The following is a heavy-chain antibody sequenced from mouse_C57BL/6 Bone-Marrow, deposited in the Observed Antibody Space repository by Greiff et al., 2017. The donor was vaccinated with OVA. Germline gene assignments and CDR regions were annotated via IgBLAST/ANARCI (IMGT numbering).Heavy chain of an antibody. V-gene: IGHV1-19*01. Sequence: EVQLQQSGPVLAKPGASVKMSCKASGYTFTDYYMNWVKQSHGKSLEWIGVINPYNGGTSYNQKFKGKATLTVDKSSSTAYMELSSLTSEDSAVYYCARSNGLYFDYWGQGTTLTVSS. CDR1: GYTFTDYY. J-gene: IGHJ2*01. CDR2: INPYNGGT. CDR3: ARSNGLYFDY.